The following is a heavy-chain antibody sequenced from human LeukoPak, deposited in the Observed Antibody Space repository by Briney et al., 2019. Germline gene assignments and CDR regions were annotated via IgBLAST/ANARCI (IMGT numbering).Heavy chain of an antibody. J-gene: IGHJ4*02. CDR3: ATVGLSSWDTKGYYFDY. CDR2: ISSSSSYI. CDR1: GFTFSSYS. Sequence: GGSLRLSCAASGFTFSSYSMNWVRQAPGKGLEWVSSISSSSSYIYYADSVKGRFTISRDNAKNSLYLQMNSLRAEDTAVYYCATVGLSSWDTKGYYFDYWGQGTLVTVSS. D-gene: IGHD6-13*01. V-gene: IGHV3-21*04.